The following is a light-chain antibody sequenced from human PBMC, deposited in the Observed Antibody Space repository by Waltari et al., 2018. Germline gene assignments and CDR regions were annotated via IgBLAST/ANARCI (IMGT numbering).Light chain of an antibody. CDR2: AAS. V-gene: IGKV1-12*01. CDR3: QKADSFPPYT. CDR1: QDINNW. Sequence: DIQMTQSPSSVSASVGDTVTITCRASQDINNWLAWFQRKPGKTPKLLISAASSLRSGVPSRFSGSGFGTDFTLTISNLQPEDFAIYYCQKADSFPPYTFGQGTKVEIQ. J-gene: IGKJ2*01.